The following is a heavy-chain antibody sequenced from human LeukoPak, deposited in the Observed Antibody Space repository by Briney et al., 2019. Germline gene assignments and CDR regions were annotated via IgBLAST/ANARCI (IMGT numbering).Heavy chain of an antibody. CDR2: ISYDGSNK. D-gene: IGHD2-2*01. CDR3: AREDIVVVPAAHYGA. CDR1: GFTFSSYA. J-gene: IGHJ5*02. V-gene: IGHV3-30-3*01. Sequence: PGGSLRLSCAASGFTFSSYAMHWVRQAPGKGLEWVAVISYDGSNKYYADSVKGRITISRDNSKNTLYLQMNSLRAEDTAVYYCAREDIVVVPAAHYGAWGQGTLVTVSS.